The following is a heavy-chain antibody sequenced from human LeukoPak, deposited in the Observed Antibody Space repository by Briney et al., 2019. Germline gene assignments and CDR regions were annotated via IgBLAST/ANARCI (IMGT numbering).Heavy chain of an antibody. J-gene: IGHJ4*02. Sequence: SVKVSCKASGGTFSSYAISWVRQAPGQGLEWMGRIIPIFGTANYAQKFQGRVTITTDESTSTAYMELSSLRSEDTAVYYCARDAGYYDFWSGYHGHWGQGTLVTVSS. CDR3: ARDAGYYDFWSGYHGH. D-gene: IGHD3-3*01. CDR1: GGTFSSYA. CDR2: IIPIFGTA. V-gene: IGHV1-69*05.